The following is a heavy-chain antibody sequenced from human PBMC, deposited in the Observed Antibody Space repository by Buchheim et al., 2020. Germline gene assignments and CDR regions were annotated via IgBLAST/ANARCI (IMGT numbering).Heavy chain of an antibody. J-gene: IGHJ6*02. D-gene: IGHD3-3*01. Sequence: EVQLVESGGGLVQPGGSLRLSCAASGFTFSSYSMNWVRQAPGKGLEWVSYISSSSSTIYYADSVKGRFTISRDNAKTSLYLQMNSLRAEDTAVYYCARDGVFLEWGLYYYYYGMDVWGQGTT. CDR3: ARDGVFLEWGLYYYYYGMDV. CDR2: ISSSSSTI. V-gene: IGHV3-48*04. CDR1: GFTFSSYS.